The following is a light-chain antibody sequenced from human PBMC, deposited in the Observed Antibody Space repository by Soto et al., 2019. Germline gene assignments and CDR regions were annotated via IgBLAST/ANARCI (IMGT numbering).Light chain of an antibody. CDR1: QSIDRY. Sequence: DIQMTQSPSSLSASVGDRVTITCRASQSIDRYLNGYQQKPGTAPKLLISGASSLRSGVPSRFSGSGSGTDFTLTINSLQPEDFATYYCQQGSRTLTFGGGTKVDIK. V-gene: IGKV1-39*01. J-gene: IGKJ4*01. CDR3: QQGSRTLT. CDR2: GAS.